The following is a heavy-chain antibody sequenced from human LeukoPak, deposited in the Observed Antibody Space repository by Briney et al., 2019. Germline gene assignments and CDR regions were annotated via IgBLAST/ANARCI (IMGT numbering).Heavy chain of an antibody. Sequence: SVKVSCKASGGTFSSYAISWVRQAPGQGIEWMGGIIPIFGTANYAQKFQGRVTITTDESTSTAYVELSSLRSEDTAVYYCARVPNSSSWQTYYYYMDVWGKGTTVTVSS. CDR1: GGTFSSYA. D-gene: IGHD6-13*01. V-gene: IGHV1-69*05. CDR3: ARVPNSSSWQTYYYYMDV. J-gene: IGHJ6*03. CDR2: IIPIFGTA.